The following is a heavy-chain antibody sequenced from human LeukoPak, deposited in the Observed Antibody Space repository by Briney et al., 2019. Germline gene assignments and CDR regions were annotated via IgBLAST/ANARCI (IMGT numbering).Heavy chain of an antibody. V-gene: IGHV1-2*02. CDR2: INPNTGGT. D-gene: IGHD1-14*01. CDR1: GYTFTAYY. Sequence: ASVKVSCKASGYTFTAYYMHWVRQAPGRGLEWMGWINPNTGGTDYAQRFQGGVTMTRDTSISTAYMVLSSLISDDTAVYYCARDVFAEYNTHHKFDPWGQGTLVTVSS. J-gene: IGHJ5*02. CDR3: ARDVFAEYNTHHKFDP.